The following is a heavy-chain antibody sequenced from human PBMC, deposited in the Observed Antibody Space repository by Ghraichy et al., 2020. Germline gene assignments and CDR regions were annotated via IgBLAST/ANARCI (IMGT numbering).Heavy chain of an antibody. CDR2: IYYSGST. V-gene: IGHV4-59*01. D-gene: IGHD1-1*01. Sequence: SETLSLTCTVSGGSISSYYWSWIRQPPGKGLEWIGYIYYSGSTNYNPSLKSRVTISVDTSKNHFSLKLSSVTAADTAVYYCAGTDGFPNDYWGQGTLVTVSS. CDR1: GGSISSYY. CDR3: AGTDGFPNDY. J-gene: IGHJ4*02.